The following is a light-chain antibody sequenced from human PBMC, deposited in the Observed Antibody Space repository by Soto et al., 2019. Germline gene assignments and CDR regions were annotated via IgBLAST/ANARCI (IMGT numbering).Light chain of an antibody. J-gene: IGKJ4*01. Sequence: IQMTQSPSSLAASVGDTVTITCRASQGISTDLNWYQQKTGKAPKLLIFAATSLHSGVPARFSGSGSGTDFTLTISSLQPEDFGTYYCLQDDNYPLTFGGGTKVEIK. CDR2: AAT. CDR3: LQDDNYPLT. CDR1: QGISTD. V-gene: IGKV1-6*01.